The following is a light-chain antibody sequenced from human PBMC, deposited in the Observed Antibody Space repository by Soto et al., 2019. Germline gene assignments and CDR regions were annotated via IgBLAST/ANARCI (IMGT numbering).Light chain of an antibody. CDR2: DAS. V-gene: IGKV3-11*02. Sequence: EIVLTQSPATLSLSPGERATLSCRASQSVGGYLDWYQQKPGQAPRLLIYDASNRASGIPARFSGSGSGRDFTLTISSLEPEYLAVYYCHQRSNWPPLTFGGGTEVEIK. CDR3: HQRSNWPPLT. CDR1: QSVGGY. J-gene: IGKJ4*01.